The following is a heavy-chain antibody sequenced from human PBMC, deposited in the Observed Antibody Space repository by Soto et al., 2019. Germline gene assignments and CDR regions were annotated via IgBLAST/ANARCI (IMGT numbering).Heavy chain of an antibody. J-gene: IGHJ6*02. D-gene: IGHD3-16*01. CDR1: GGSISIGGYY. CDR3: AREFRGRGGGMDV. V-gene: IGHV4-31*03. CDR2: IYYSGST. Sequence: PSDTLSLTCTVSGGSISIGGYYWSWIRQHPGKGLEWIGYIYYSGSTYYNPSLKSRVTISVDTSKDQFSLKLSSVTAADTAVYYCAREFRGRGGGMDVWGQGNTVTVSS.